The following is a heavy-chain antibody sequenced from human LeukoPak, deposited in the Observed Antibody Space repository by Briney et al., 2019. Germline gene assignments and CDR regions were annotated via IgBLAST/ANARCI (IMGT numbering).Heavy chain of an antibody. V-gene: IGHV3-7*01. Sequence: GGSLRLSCAASGFTFSSYWMSWVRQAPGKGLEWVANIKQDGSEKYYVDSVQGRFTISRDSAKNSLYLQMNSLRAEDTAVYYCARDHFWSGFGAFDLWGQGTMVTVS. CDR3: ARDHFWSGFGAFDL. CDR2: IKQDGSEK. D-gene: IGHD3-3*01. CDR1: GFTFSSYW. J-gene: IGHJ3*01.